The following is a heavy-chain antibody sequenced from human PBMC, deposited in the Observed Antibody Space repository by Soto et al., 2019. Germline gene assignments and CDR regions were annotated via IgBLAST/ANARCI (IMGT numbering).Heavy chain of an antibody. CDR3: ARGKLSDYVWGSYRYHFDY. CDR1: GGSFSGYY. CDR2: INHSGST. V-gene: IGHV4-34*01. J-gene: IGHJ4*02. D-gene: IGHD3-16*02. Sequence: LSLTCAVYGGSFSGYYWSWIRQPPGKGLEWIGEINHSGSTNYNPSLKSRVTISVDTSKNQFSLKLSSVTAADTAVYYCARGKLSDYVWGSYRYHFDYWGQGTVVTVSS.